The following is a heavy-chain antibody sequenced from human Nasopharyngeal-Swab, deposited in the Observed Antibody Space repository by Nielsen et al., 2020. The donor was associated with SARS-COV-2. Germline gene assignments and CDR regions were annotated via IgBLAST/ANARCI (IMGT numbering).Heavy chain of an antibody. Sequence: GGSLRLSCAASGFSFSTYSMNWVRQAPGKGLEWVSYITNTGSTVYYADSVKGRFTVSRDNAKDSLYLQMNSLRAEDTAVYYCARGSSSYYFDYWGQGTLVTVSS. CDR2: ITNTGSTV. D-gene: IGHD6-6*01. CDR1: GFSFSTYS. J-gene: IGHJ4*02. V-gene: IGHV3-48*04. CDR3: ARGSSSYYFDY.